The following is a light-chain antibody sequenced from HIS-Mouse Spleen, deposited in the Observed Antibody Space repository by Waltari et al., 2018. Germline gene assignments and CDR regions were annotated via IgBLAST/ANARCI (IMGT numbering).Light chain of an antibody. CDR1: SSDVGRYNL. V-gene: IGLV2-23*01. CDR3: CSYAGSSTWV. J-gene: IGLJ3*02. Sequence: QSALTQPASVSGSPGQSITISCTGTSSDVGRYNLVSRYQRHPGKAPKLMIYEGSKRPSGVSNRFSGSKSGNTASLTISGLQAEDEADYYCCSYAGSSTWVFGGGTKLTVL. CDR2: EGS.